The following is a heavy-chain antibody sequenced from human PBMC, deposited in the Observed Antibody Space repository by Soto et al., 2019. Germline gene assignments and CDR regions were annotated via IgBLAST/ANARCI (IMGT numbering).Heavy chain of an antibody. D-gene: IGHD2-8*01. J-gene: IGHJ4*02. CDR3: AKARCTTSNCYVPDY. CDR2: ISGSGGSP. CDR1: GFSFSTDT. Sequence: GGSLRLSCAASGFSFSTDTMSWVRRAPGKGLEWVSAISGSGGSPSYADSVQGRFTISRDNPKKTLYLQMNSLRAEDTAVYYCAKARCTTSNCYVPDYWGQGTLVTVSS. V-gene: IGHV3-23*01.